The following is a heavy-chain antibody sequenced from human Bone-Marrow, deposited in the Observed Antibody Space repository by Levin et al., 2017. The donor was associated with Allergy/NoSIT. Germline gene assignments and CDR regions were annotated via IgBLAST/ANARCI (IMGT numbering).Heavy chain of an antibody. CDR3: ARRGYSSPFLDY. J-gene: IGHJ4*02. D-gene: IGHD6-13*01. V-gene: IGHV3-11*01. Sequence: GGSLRLSCAASGFTFSDYYMTWIRQAPGKGLEWVSYISSSGFTIYYADSVKGRFTISRDNAKNSLYLQMNSLRAEDTAVYYCARRGYSSPFLDYWGQGTLVTVSS. CDR1: GFTFSDYY. CDR2: ISSSGFTI.